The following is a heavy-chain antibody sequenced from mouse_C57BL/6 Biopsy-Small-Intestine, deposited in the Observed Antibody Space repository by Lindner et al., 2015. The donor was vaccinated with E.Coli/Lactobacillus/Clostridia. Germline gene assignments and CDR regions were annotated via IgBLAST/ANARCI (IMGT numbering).Heavy chain of an antibody. CDR3: ARELPSTLSFDY. CDR1: GYTFTNYH. D-gene: IGHD2-12*01. J-gene: IGHJ4*01. V-gene: IGHV1S22*01. Sequence: SVKVSCKASGYTFTNYHMQWVRQALGQGLEWMGTIHPGNGNTNYAQKFQGRVTMTRDTSTSTVYMELSSLISDDTAVYYCARELPSTLSFDYWGRGTLVTVSS. CDR2: IHPGNGNT.